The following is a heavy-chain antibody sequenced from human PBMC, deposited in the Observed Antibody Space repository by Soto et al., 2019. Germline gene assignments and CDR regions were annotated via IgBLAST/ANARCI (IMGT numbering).Heavy chain of an antibody. D-gene: IGHD3-10*01. CDR1: GGTFSSYA. Sequence: QVQLVQSGAEVKKPGSSVKVSCKASGGTFSSYAISWVRQAPGQGLEWMGGIIPILGTANYAQKFEGRVTITEDASAITAYMELSGLRSEDTAVYYWARASTRVRGSSHRYYGMAVWGRGTTVTVSS. CDR2: IIPILGTA. CDR3: ARASTRVRGSSHRYYGMAV. J-gene: IGHJ6*02. V-gene: IGHV1-69*01.